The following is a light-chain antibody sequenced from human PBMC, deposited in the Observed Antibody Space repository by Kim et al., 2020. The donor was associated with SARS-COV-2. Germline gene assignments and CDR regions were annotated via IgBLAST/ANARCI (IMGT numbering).Light chain of an antibody. Sequence: VTMSCAGTSPNIGAGFDAHWYQHPPGTAPKLLIYGDSDRPSGVPDRFSGSKSGTSASLAITGLQAGDEADYYCQSYDSSLSGSRVFGGGTQLTVL. CDR3: QSYDSSLSGSRV. CDR2: GDS. CDR1: SPNIGAGFD. V-gene: IGLV1-40*01. J-gene: IGLJ3*02.